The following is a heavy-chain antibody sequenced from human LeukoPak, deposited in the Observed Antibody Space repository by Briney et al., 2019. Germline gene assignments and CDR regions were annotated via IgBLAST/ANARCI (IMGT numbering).Heavy chain of an antibody. J-gene: IGHJ6*02. D-gene: IGHD4-17*01. Sequence: GASVTVSCKASGGTFISYAISWVRQAPGQGLEWMGGIIPIFGTANYAQKFQGRVTITADESTSTAYMELSSRRSEDTAVYYCARGNTVFLPYYYYYGMDVWGQGTTVTVSS. CDR1: GGTFISYA. CDR3: ARGNTVFLPYYYYYGMDV. V-gene: IGHV1-69*13. CDR2: IIPIFGTA.